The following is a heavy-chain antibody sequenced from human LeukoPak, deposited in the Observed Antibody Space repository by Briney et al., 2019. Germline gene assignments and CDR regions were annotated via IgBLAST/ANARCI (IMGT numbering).Heavy chain of an antibody. Sequence: GGSLRLSCAASGFTFSSYSMNWVRQAPGKGLEWVSSIISSSRYIYYADSVKGRFTISRDNAKNSQYLQMNSLRAEDTAVYYCARERHLYGMDVWGQGPTVSVSS. CDR1: GFTFSSYS. J-gene: IGHJ6*02. D-gene: IGHD1-1*01. CDR3: ARERHLYGMDV. V-gene: IGHV3-21*01. CDR2: IISSSRYI.